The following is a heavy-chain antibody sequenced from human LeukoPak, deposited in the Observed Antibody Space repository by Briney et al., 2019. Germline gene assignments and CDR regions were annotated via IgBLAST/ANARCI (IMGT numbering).Heavy chain of an antibody. V-gene: IGHV5-10-1*01. CDR2: IDPSDSYT. CDR1: GYSFTSYW. Sequence: GESLKISCKGSGYSFTSYWISWVRQMPGKGLEWMGRIDPSDSYTNYSPSFQGHVTISADKSISTAYLQWSSLKASDTAMYYCARQKCSTSCCDYYYYYYGMDVWGQGTTVTVSS. CDR3: ARQKCSTSCCDYYYYYYGMDV. J-gene: IGHJ6*02. D-gene: IGHD2-2*01.